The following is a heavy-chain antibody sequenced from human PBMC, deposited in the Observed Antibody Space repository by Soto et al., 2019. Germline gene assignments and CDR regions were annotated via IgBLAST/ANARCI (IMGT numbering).Heavy chain of an antibody. D-gene: IGHD3-10*01. CDR1: GGFISSSSYY. V-gene: IGHV4-39*01. J-gene: IGHJ4*02. CDR3: ARHPGGGSGSYYGTVDY. CDR2: IYYSGST. Sequence: SETLSLTCTVSGGFISSSSYYWGWIRQPPGKGLEWIGSIYYSGSTYYNPSLKSRVTISVDTSKNQFSLKLSSVTAADTAVYYCARHPGGGSGSYYGTVDYWGQGTLVTVSS.